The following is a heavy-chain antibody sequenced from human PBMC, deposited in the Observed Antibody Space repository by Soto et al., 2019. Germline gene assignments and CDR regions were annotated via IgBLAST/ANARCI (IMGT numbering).Heavy chain of an antibody. Sequence: SVKVSCKASGGTFSSYAISWVRQAPGQGLEWMGGIIPIFGTANYAQKFQGRVTITADESTSTAYMELSSLRSEDTAVYYCAIAAAGTPYYYYGMDVWGQGTTVTVSS. CDR2: IIPIFGTA. J-gene: IGHJ6*02. D-gene: IGHD6-13*01. CDR3: AIAAAGTPYYYYGMDV. V-gene: IGHV1-69*13. CDR1: GGTFSSYA.